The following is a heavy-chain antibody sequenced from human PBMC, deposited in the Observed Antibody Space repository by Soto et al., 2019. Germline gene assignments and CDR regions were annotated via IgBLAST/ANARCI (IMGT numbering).Heavy chain of an antibody. D-gene: IGHD2-15*01. V-gene: IGHV3-33*01. CDR1: GFTFSSYG. J-gene: IGHJ4*02. CDR2: IWYDGSNK. Sequence: QVQLVESGGGVVQPGRSLRLSCAASGFTFSSYGMHWVRQAPGKGLEWVAVIWYDGSNKYYADSVKGRFTISRDNSKNPLYLQMTGLRAEDTTVYYCARGGTGCSGGSCQGGYFDYWVQGTLVTVSS. CDR3: ARGGTGCSGGSCQGGYFDY.